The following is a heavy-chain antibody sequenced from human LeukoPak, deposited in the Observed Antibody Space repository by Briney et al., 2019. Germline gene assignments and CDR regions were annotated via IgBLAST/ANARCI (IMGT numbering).Heavy chain of an antibody. CDR1: GGSISSNNW. CDR2: IYHSGST. Sequence: SGTLSLTCAVSGGSISSNNWWGWVRQPPEKGLDWIGEIYHSGSTNYNPSLKSRVTISVDKSKNQFSLELTSVTAADTAVYYCARNGGNSDVDDWGQGTLVTVSS. V-gene: IGHV4-4*02. J-gene: IGHJ4*02. D-gene: IGHD4-23*01. CDR3: ARNGGNSDVDD.